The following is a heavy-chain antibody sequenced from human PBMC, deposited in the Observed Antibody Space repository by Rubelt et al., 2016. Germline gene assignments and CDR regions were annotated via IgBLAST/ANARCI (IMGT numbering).Heavy chain of an antibody. CDR1: GFTFNSHG. V-gene: IGHV3-30*02. Sequence: GGSLRLSCAASGFTFNSHGMHWVRQAPGKGLEWVAFIRYDGSNKYYPNSVKGRFTIARDNSKNTLYLQMDSLRAEDTAVYYCAKALASSAWQDFAYWGQGTLVTVSS. D-gene: IGHD6-19*01. J-gene: IGHJ4*02. CDR2: IRYDGSNK. CDR3: AKALASSAWQDFAY.